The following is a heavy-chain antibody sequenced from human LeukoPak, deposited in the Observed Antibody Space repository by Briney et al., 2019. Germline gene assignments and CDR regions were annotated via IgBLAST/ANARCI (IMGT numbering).Heavy chain of an antibody. J-gene: IGHJ4*02. CDR1: GFTFSSYS. CDR3: ASSIVVVPAASDYDILTGYYTVDY. Sequence: GGSLRLSCAASGFTFSSYSMNRVRQAPGKGLEWVSSISSSSSYIYYADSVKGRFTTSRDNAKNSLYLQMNSLRAEDTAVYYCASSIVVVPAASDYDILTGYYTVDYWGQGTLVTVSS. D-gene: IGHD3-9*01. V-gene: IGHV3-21*01. CDR2: ISSSSSYI.